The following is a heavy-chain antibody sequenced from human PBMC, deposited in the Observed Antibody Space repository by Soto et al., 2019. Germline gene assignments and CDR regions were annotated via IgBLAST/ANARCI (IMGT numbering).Heavy chain of an antibody. V-gene: IGHV4-61*01. CDR2: IHSSGST. CDR3: AILTKPTAVTTAFRGGYGLDV. J-gene: IGHJ6*02. D-gene: IGHD4-17*01. CDR1: GGSVSSGNYF. Sequence: KTSETLSLTCTVSGGSVSSGNYFWSWIRQPPGKGLEWIGYIHSSGSTNYNPSLKSRVTISADTSRNQFSLRLTSVTAADTAVYYCAILTKPTAVTTAFRGGYGLDVWGQGTTVTVS.